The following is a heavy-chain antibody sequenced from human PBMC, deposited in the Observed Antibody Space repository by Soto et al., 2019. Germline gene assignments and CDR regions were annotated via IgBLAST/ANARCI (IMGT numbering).Heavy chain of an antibody. CDR2: VYYSGST. CDR1: GGSFSSTSYY. CDR3: AGHRALAAAAQYRFFDL. V-gene: IGHV4-39*01. J-gene: IGHJ2*01. Sequence: QLRLQESGPGLVKPSETLSLTCTVSGGSFSSTSYYWGWIRQPPGKRLEWIGSVYYSGSTYYNPSRRSRITLSVVTSKNPFSPELRSVTAAVWSVYCCAGHRALAAAAQYRFFDLWGRGTLVTVSS. D-gene: IGHD6-13*01.